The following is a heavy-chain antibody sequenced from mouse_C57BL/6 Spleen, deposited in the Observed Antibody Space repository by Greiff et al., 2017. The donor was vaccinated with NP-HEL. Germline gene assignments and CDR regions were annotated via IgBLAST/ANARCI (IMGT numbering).Heavy chain of an antibody. V-gene: IGHV5-17*01. D-gene: IGHD2-4*01. CDR3: ARYDFQYYYAMDY. CDR2: ISSGSSTI. CDR1: GFTFSDYG. Sequence: DVMLVESGGGLVKPGGSLKLSCAASGFTFSDYGMHWVRQAPEKGLEWVAYISSGSSTIYYADTVKGRFTISRDTAKNTLFLQMTSLRSEDTAMYYCARYDFQYYYAMDYWGQGTSVTVSS. J-gene: IGHJ4*01.